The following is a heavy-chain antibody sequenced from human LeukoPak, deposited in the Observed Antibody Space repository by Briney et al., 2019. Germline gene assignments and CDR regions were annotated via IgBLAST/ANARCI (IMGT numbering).Heavy chain of an antibody. CDR1: GFSFGSYS. D-gene: IGHD6-13*01. J-gene: IGHJ4*02. CDR3: VKIAAD. V-gene: IGHV3-64D*06. Sequence: GGSLRLSCSASGFSFGSYSMDWVRQAPGKGLEYVSGISANGGSTYYADSVKGRFTISRDNSKNTLYLQMSSLRVEDTALYYCVKIAADWGQGALVTVSS. CDR2: ISANGGST.